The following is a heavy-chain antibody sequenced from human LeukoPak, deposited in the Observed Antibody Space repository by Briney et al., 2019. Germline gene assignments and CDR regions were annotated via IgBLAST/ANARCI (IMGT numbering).Heavy chain of an antibody. CDR1: GFPFTRFY. V-gene: IGHV3-11*04. CDR2: IGLSGSPL. Sequence: GSLRLSCAVSGFPFTRFYMSWIRQAPGKGLEWISYIGLSGSPLDYADSVRGRFTIPRDNAKNSLYLELNSLRAEDTAVYYCARKDFSSGSFSYWGQGTLVTVSS. CDR3: ARKDFSSGSFSY. J-gene: IGHJ4*02. D-gene: IGHD3-22*01.